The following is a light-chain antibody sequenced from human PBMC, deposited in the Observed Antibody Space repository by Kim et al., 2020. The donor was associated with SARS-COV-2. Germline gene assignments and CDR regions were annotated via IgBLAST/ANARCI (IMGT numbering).Light chain of an antibody. CDR1: QSVSSN. Sequence: SPGERATLSCRASQSVSSNFAWYQQKPGQAPRLLIYGASTRATGIPARFSGSGSGTEFTLTISSLQSEDFAVYYCQQYNNWPPATVGQGTKVDIK. J-gene: IGKJ1*01. CDR2: GAS. CDR3: QQYNNWPPAT. V-gene: IGKV3-15*01.